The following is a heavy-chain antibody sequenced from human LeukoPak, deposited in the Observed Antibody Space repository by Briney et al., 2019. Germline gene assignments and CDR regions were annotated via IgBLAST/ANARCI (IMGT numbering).Heavy chain of an antibody. CDR2: IKQDGSEK. Sequence: PGGSLRLSCTASGFTFSSYWMSWVRQAPGKGLEWVANIKQDGSEKYYVDSVKGRFTISRDNAKNSLYLQMNSLRAEDTAVYYCARLSGYDLYYYYYMDVWGKGTTVTVSS. CDR1: GFTFSSYW. V-gene: IGHV3-7*01. CDR3: ARLSGYDLYYYYYMDV. J-gene: IGHJ6*03. D-gene: IGHD5-12*01.